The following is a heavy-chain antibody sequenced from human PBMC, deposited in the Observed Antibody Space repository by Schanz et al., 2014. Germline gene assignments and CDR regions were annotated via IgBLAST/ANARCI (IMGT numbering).Heavy chain of an antibody. CDR1: GFTFSSYG. D-gene: IGHD3-22*01. CDR3: ARVHHYDPSGWGYFDY. Sequence: QEQLVESGGGLVQPGGSLRLSCAASGFTFSSYGIHWFRQPAGKGLEWVAVIWNNGVTKYYADSVRGRFTISRDRFQNTLYLRMSSLRAEDTAVYYCARVHHYDPSGWGYFDYWGQGALVTVSS. J-gene: IGHJ4*02. CDR2: IWNNGVTK. V-gene: IGHV3-33*08.